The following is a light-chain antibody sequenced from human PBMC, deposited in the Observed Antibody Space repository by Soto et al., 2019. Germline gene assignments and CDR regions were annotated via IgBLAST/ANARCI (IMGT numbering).Light chain of an antibody. V-gene: IGLV1-47*01. CDR2: RNN. CDR3: ATWDDGLTGFYI. CDR1: TSNIGSNY. J-gene: IGLJ1*01. Sequence: QSVWVPPACACGAPGEGFTISYSGSTSNIGSNYVYWYQQLPGTAPKLLIYRNNQRPSRVPDRFSGSKYGTSASLAMSGLRSDDEGDYFCATWDDGLTGFYIFGTGTKVNV.